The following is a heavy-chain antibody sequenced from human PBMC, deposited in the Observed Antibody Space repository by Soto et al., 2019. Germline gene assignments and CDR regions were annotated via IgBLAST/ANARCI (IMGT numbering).Heavy chain of an antibody. CDR1: GGSISSSSYY. CDR2: IYYSGST. D-gene: IGHD6-13*01. Sequence: SETLSLTCTVSGGSISSSSYYWGWIRQPPGKGLEGIGSIYYSGSTYYTPSLKSRFTISSDTSRNQFSLKLSSVTAADTAVYYCARHWSSSWYWFDPWGQGTLVTVSS. J-gene: IGHJ5*02. CDR3: ARHWSSSWYWFDP. V-gene: IGHV4-39*01.